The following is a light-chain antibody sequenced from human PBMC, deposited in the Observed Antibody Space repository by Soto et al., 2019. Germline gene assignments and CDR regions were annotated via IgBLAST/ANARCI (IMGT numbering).Light chain of an antibody. CDR2: EVS. CDR1: SSDVGAYNY. V-gene: IGLV2-8*01. Sequence: QSVLTQPPSASGSAGQSVTISCTGTSSDVGAYNYVSWYQQHPGKAPKLMIYEVSKWPPGVPDRFSGSKSGNTASLTVSGLQADDEADYYCSSYAGSNNLVFGGGTKLTVL. CDR3: SSYAGSNNLV. J-gene: IGLJ2*01.